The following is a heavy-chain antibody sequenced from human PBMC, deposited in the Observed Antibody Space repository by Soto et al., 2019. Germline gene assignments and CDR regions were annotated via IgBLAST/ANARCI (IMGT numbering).Heavy chain of an antibody. CDR3: ARDYNRRPVGWFDP. J-gene: IGHJ5*02. CDR1: GGSVSSGGYY. V-gene: IGHV4-31*03. Sequence: SETLSLTCTVSGGSVSSGGYYWSWIRQHPGKGLEWIGHINYSGRTYYNSSLKSRVSISVDTSKNQFSLKLSSVTAADTAIYYCARDYNRRPVGWFDPWGQGTLVTVSS. D-gene: IGHD3-10*01. CDR2: INYSGRT.